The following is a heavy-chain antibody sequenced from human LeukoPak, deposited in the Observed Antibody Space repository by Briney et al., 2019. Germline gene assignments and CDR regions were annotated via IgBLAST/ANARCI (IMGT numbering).Heavy chain of an antibody. CDR2: IIPIFGTA. D-gene: IGHD3-3*01. CDR1: GGTFSSYG. CDR3: ARCDFWSGFEFDGMDV. J-gene: IGHJ6*02. Sequence: ASVKVSCKASGGTFSSYGISWVRQAPGQGLEWMGGIIPIFGTANYAQKFQGRVTITADESTSTAYMELSSLRSEDTAVYYCARCDFWSGFEFDGMDVWGQGTTVTVSS. V-gene: IGHV1-69*13.